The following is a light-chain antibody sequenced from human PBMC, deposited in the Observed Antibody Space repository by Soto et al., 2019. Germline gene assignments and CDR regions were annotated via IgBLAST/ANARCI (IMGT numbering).Light chain of an antibody. Sequence: EIVLTQSPATLSLSPGERATLSCRASQSVRSNLAWYLQKPGQAPRLLIYDISNRASVIPARFSGSGSGTEFTLTISSLQSGDSAVYYCQQYDSWPLTFGGGTKVDIK. CDR1: QSVRSN. V-gene: IGKV3D-15*01. CDR2: DIS. J-gene: IGKJ4*01. CDR3: QQYDSWPLT.